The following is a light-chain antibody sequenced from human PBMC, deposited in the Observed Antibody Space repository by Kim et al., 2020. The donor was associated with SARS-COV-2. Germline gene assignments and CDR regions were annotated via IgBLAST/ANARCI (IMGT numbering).Light chain of an antibody. V-gene: IGKV3-11*01. CDR3: QQRFIWPIT. CDR2: DAS. CDR1: QSVSSY. J-gene: IGKJ5*01. Sequence: EIVLTQSPVTLSLSPGERATLSCRASQSVSSYLAWYQQKAGQAPRLLIYDASNRATGIPARFSGRGSGTDFTLTISSLEPEDFAVYYCQQRFIWPITFGQGTRLEIK.